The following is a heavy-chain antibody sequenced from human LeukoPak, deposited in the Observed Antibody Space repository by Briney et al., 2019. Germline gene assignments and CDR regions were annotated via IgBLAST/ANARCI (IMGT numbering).Heavy chain of an antibody. CDR1: GFTFSSYA. Sequence: PGGSLRLSCAASGFTFSSYAMHWVRQAPGKGLEWVANIKDDGSGKYYVDSLKGRFTISRDNAKNSLYLQMNSLRAEDTAVYYCARVGYSSSWSPSDYWGQGALVTVSS. CDR3: ARVGYSSSWSPSDY. CDR2: IKDDGSGK. V-gene: IGHV3-7*01. D-gene: IGHD6-13*01. J-gene: IGHJ4*02.